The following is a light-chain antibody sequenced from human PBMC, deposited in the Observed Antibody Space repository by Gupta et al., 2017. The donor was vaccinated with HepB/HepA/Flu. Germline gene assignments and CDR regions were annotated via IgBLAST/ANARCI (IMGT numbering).Light chain of an antibody. Sequence: DIVMTQSPDSLAVSLGERATINCKSSQSVLYSSNNKNYLAWYQQKPGQPPKLLIYLAATRESGVAARFSGSGSGTDFTLTISSLQAEDVAVYYCQQYYSTRTFGQGTKVEIK. CDR2: LAA. CDR1: QSVLYSSNNKNY. J-gene: IGKJ1*01. V-gene: IGKV4-1*01. CDR3: QQYYSTRT.